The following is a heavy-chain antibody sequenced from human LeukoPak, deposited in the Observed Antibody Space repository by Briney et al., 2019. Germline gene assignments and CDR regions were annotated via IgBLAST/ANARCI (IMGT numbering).Heavy chain of an antibody. V-gene: IGHV3-23*01. CDR3: ARVPHPTHYFDY. CDR2: VSGNGATT. Sequence: GGSLRVSCAASGFTFSSYAMSWVRLAPGKGLEWVSTVSGNGATTYYADSVKGRFAISRDNSKNTLDLQMSSLRAEDTAIYFCARVPHPTHYFDYWGRGTLVTVSS. CDR1: GFTFSSYA. J-gene: IGHJ4*02. D-gene: IGHD4-11*01.